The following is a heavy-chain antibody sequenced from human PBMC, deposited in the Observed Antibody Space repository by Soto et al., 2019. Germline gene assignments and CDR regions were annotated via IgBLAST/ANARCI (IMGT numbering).Heavy chain of an antibody. J-gene: IGHJ6*02. D-gene: IGHD2-2*01. CDR3: ARSPRVPAGARYYYGMDV. Sequence: GESLQISCKGSGYSFTSYWISWVRQMPGKGLEWMGRIDPSDSYTNYSPSFQGHVTISADKSISTAYLQWSSLKASDTAMYYCARSPRVPAGARYYYGMDVWGQGTTVTVSS. CDR1: GYSFTSYW. V-gene: IGHV5-10-1*01. CDR2: IDPSDSYT.